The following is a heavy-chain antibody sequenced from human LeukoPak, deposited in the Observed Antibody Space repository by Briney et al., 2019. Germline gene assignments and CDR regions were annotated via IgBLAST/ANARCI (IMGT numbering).Heavy chain of an antibody. CDR2: IYTSGST. J-gene: IGHJ6*02. CDR1: GGSISSGSYY. CDR3: ARDRITIFGVVIIDHYGMDV. Sequence: SQTLSLTCTVSGGSISSGSYYWSWIRQPAGKGLEWIGHIYTSGSTNYNPSLKSRVTISVDTSKNQFSLKLSSVTAADTAVYYCARDRITIFGVVIIDHYGMDVWGQGTTVTVSS. D-gene: IGHD3-3*01. V-gene: IGHV4-61*09.